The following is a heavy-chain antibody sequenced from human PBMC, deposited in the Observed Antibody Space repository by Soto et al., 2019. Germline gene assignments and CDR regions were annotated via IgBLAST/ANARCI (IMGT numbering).Heavy chain of an antibody. Sequence: GGSLRLSCAASGFTFSSYSMNWVRQAPGKGLEWVAVTSHDGGYKYYADSVKGRFTISRDNSKNTLYLQMNSLRAEDTAVYYCARETYYDILTGYSSYGMDVWGQGTTVNVSS. D-gene: IGHD3-9*01. V-gene: IGHV3-30*03. CDR3: ARETYYDILTGYSSYGMDV. J-gene: IGHJ6*02. CDR2: TSHDGGYK. CDR1: GFTFSSYS.